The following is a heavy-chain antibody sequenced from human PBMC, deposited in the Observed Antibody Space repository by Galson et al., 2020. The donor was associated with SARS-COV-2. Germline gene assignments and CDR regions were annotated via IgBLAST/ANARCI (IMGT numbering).Heavy chain of an antibody. CDR3: AKAGGPLWLSSYYYYLDV. CDR1: GFNFNNYG. D-gene: IGHD3-10*01. Sequence: GGSLRLSCAASGFNFNNYGMHWVRQAPGKGLEWVAVISYEGSIQLFPDSVKGRFTLSKDNSRSTVYLEMNNLRVEDTAVYYCAKAGGPLWLSSYYYYLDVWGKGTTVTVSS. V-gene: IGHV3-30*18. CDR2: ISYEGSIQ. J-gene: IGHJ6*03.